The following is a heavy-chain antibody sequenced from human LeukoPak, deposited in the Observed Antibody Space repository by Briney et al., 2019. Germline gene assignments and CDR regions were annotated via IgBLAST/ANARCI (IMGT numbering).Heavy chain of an antibody. CDR3: ARATTAAYCGGDCYSGTDY. V-gene: IGHV1-2*06. D-gene: IGHD2-21*02. CDR2: INPNSGGT. Sequence: ASVKVSCKASGYTFTGYYMHWVRQAPGQGLEWMGRINPNSGGTNYAQKFQGRVTMTRDTSISTAYMELSRLRSDDTAVYYCARATTAAYCGGDCYSGTDYWGQGTLDTVSS. CDR1: GYTFTGYY. J-gene: IGHJ4*02.